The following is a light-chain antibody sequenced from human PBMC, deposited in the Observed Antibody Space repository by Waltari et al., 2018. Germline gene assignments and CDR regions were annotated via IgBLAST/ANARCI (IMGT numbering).Light chain of an antibody. Sequence: QSALTQPRSVSGSPGQSVTISCTGTIHDIGSDNYLSLYQHTPDNAPKLILYDVDRRPSGVPYRFSASKSGITASLTISGLQSADEGDYYCCSYAGKYTFVFGGGTKLTV. CDR2: DVD. CDR1: IHDIGSDNY. J-gene: IGLJ2*01. V-gene: IGLV2-11*01. CDR3: CSYAGKYTFV.